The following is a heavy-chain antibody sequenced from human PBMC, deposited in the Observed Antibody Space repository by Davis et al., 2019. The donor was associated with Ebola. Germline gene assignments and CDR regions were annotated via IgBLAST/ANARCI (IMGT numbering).Heavy chain of an antibody. J-gene: IGHJ6*02. CDR2: INPSGGST. CDR1: GYTFTSYY. CDR3: ASAPPEWLRLYYYYGMDV. V-gene: IGHV1-46*01. Sequence: ASVKVSCKASGYTFTSYYMHWVRQAPGQGLEWMGIINPSGGSTSYAQKFQGRVTITADKSTSTAYMELSSLRSEDTAVYYCASAPPEWLRLYYYYGMDVWGQGTTVTVSS. D-gene: IGHD5-12*01.